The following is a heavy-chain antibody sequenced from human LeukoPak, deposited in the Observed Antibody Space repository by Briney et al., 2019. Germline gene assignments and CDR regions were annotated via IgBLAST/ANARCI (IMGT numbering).Heavy chain of an antibody. CDR3: ARDRGYSYGSHSYYYMDV. CDR2: IKQDGGEK. Sequence: PGGSLRLSCAASGFTFSSYWMSWVRQAPGKGLEWVANIKQDGGEKYYVDSVKGRFTISRGNAKNSLYLQMNSLRAEDTAVYYCARDRGYSYGSHSYYYMDVWGKGTTVTVSS. CDR1: GFTFSSYW. D-gene: IGHD5-18*01. J-gene: IGHJ6*03. V-gene: IGHV3-7*01.